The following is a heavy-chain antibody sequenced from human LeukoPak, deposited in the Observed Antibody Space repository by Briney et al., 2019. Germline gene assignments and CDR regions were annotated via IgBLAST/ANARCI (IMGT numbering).Heavy chain of an antibody. V-gene: IGHV4-38-2*02. CDR2: IYHSGST. CDR1: GYSISSGYY. Sequence: SVTLSLNCTVSGYSISSGYYCVWIRQPPGKGLEWIGSIYHSGSTYYNPSLKSRVTISVDTSKNQFSLKLSSVTAADTAVYYCARDLQDGYNFNYFDYWGQGTLVTVSS. J-gene: IGHJ4*02. D-gene: IGHD5-24*01. CDR3: ARDLQDGYNFNYFDY.